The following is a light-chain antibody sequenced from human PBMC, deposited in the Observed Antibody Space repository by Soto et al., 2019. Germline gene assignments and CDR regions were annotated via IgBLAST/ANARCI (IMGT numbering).Light chain of an antibody. CDR3: QQYNNWPPMA. CDR1: QSVSSN. Sequence: EIVMTQSPATLSVSPGERATLSCRASQSVSSNLAWYQQKPGQAPRLLIYGASTRATGIPARFSGSGSGTDFTLPLSSLQSEDFAVYYCQQYNNWPPMAFGQGTKVEIK. V-gene: IGKV3-15*01. CDR2: GAS. J-gene: IGKJ1*01.